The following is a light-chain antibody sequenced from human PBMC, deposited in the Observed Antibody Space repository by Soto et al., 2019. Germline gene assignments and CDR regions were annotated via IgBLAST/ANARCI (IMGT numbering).Light chain of an antibody. J-gene: IGKJ4*01. Sequence: EIVLTQSPATLSLSPGERATLSCRASQSVASYLAWYQQKPGQAPRLLIFDASNRATGVPARFSGSGSGTDLTLTISSLEPEDFAVYYCQQRTDWHPLTFRGGTKVEIK. CDR1: QSVASY. V-gene: IGKV3-11*01. CDR3: QQRTDWHPLT. CDR2: DAS.